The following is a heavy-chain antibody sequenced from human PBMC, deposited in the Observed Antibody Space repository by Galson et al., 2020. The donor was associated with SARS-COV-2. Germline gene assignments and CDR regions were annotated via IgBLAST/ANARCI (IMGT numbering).Heavy chain of an antibody. J-gene: IGHJ5*02. Sequence: GGSLRLSCAASGFTFSTYSMNWVRQAPGKGLEWVSYISSSSLTIYYADSVKGRFTISRDNAKNSLYLQMNSLRAEDTAVYYCARVSRFLELLSWGQGTLVTVSS. CDR1: GFTFSTYS. D-gene: IGHD3-3*01. V-gene: IGHV3-48*04. CDR3: ARVSRFLELLS. CDR2: ISSSSLTI.